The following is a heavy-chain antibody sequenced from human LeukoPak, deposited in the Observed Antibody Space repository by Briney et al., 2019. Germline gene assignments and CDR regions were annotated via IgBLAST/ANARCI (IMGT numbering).Heavy chain of an antibody. CDR3: ARLSYGDSQYYFDY. D-gene: IGHD4-17*01. CDR1: GGSFSGYY. CDR2: INHSGST. Sequence: PETLSLTCAVYGGSFSGYYWSWIRQPPGKGLEWIGEINHSGSTNYNPSLKSRVTISVDTSKNQFSLKMSSVTAADTAVYYCARLSYGDSQYYFDYWGQGTLVTVSS. V-gene: IGHV4-34*01. J-gene: IGHJ4*02.